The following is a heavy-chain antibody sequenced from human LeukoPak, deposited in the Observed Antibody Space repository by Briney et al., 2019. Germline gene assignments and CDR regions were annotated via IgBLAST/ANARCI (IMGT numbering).Heavy chain of an antibody. V-gene: IGHV4-4*07. CDR1: GGSISSYY. D-gene: IGHD2-2*01. J-gene: IGHJ6*03. Sequence: SETLSLTCTVSGGSISSYYWSWIRQPAGKGLEWIGRIYTSGSTNYNPSLKSRVTISVDKSKNQFSLKLSSMTAADTAVYYCARAYCSSTSCSPGVYYMDVWGKGTTVTVSS. CDR2: IYTSGST. CDR3: ARAYCSSTSCSPGVYYMDV.